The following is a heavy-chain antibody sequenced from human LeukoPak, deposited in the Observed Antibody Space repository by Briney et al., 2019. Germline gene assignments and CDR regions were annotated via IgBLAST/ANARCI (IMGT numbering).Heavy chain of an antibody. CDR2: IDPSDSYT. CDR1: GYSFTSYW. J-gene: IGHJ4*02. CDR3: ARQGLGDFDWLTTYDY. V-gene: IGHV5-10-1*01. D-gene: IGHD3-9*01. Sequence: GESLKISCKGSGYSFTSYWISWVRQMPWKGLEWMGRIDPSDSYTNYSPSFQGHVTISADKSISTAYLQWSSLKASDTAMYYCARQGLGDFDWLTTYDYWGQGTLVTVSS.